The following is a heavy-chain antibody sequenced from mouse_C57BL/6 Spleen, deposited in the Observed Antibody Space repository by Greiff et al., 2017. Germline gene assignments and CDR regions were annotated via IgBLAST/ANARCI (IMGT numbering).Heavy chain of an antibody. CDR3: SRSTGSSPVWFAY. D-gene: IGHD1-1*01. J-gene: IGHJ3*01. CDR2: INPSNGGT. CDR1: GYTFTGYW. Sequence: QVQLQQPGTELVQPGASVKLSCKASGYTFTGYWMHWVKQRPGKGLEWMGNINPSNGGTNYNEQFKSNATLTVDKSSTTAYLQLSSLTSEDSAVYYCSRSTGSSPVWFAYWGQGTRVTVSA. V-gene: IGHV1-53*01.